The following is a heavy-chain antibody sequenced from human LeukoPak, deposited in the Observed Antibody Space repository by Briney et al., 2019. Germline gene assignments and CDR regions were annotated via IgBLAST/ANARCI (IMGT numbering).Heavy chain of an antibody. Sequence: ASVKVSCKASGYTFSTYDINWVRQATGQGLVWLGWMSPTSGNTGYAQSFQGRVTMTWDASISTAYMELSSLGSEDTAVYYCSRGNTVSGDYWGQGTLVTVSS. CDR3: SRGNTVSGDY. CDR1: GYTFSTYD. J-gene: IGHJ4*02. D-gene: IGHD6-19*01. V-gene: IGHV1-8*01. CDR2: MSPTSGNT.